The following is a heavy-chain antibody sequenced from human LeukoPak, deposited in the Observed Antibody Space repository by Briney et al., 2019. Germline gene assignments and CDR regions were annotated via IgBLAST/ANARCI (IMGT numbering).Heavy chain of an antibody. CDR3: VREMYGRYGGHDY. J-gene: IGHJ4*02. Sequence: PGGSLRLSCAASGFTFSSYWMHWVRQAPGKGLVPVSRINGDGRSTSYADSVKGRFTISRDNAENTVYLQMNSLRAEDTAVYYCVREMYGRYGGHDYWGQGTLVTVSS. CDR1: GFTFSSYW. D-gene: IGHD1-26*01. V-gene: IGHV3-74*01. CDR2: INGDGRST.